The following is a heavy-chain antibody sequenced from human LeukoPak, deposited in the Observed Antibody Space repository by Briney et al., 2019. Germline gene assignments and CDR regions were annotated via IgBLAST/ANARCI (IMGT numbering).Heavy chain of an antibody. Sequence: GGSLRLSCAASGFTFYDYGMTWVRQAPGKGLEWVSYISSSGSTIYYADSVKGRFTISRDNAKDSLYLQMNSLRAEDTAVYYCARDLEDLSYFDYWGQGTLVTVSS. D-gene: IGHD3-16*02. CDR2: ISSSGSTI. V-gene: IGHV3-48*04. J-gene: IGHJ4*02. CDR3: ARDLEDLSYFDY. CDR1: GFTFYDYG.